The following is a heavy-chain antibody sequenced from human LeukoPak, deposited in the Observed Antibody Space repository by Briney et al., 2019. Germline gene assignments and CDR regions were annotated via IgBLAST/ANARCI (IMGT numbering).Heavy chain of an antibody. Sequence: SETLSLTCTVSGYSISSGYYWGWIRQPPGKGLEWIGSIYHTGSTYYNPSLKSRITISVDTSKNQFSLKLTSVTAADTAVYYCARERSSGYYDSSGVDYWGQGTLVTVSS. V-gene: IGHV4-38-2*02. CDR3: ARERSSGYYDSSGVDY. CDR2: IYHTGST. J-gene: IGHJ4*02. D-gene: IGHD3-22*01. CDR1: GYSISSGYY.